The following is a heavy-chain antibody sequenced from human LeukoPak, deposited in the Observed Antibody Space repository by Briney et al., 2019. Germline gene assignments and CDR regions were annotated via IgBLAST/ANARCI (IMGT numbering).Heavy chain of an antibody. CDR3: AKAHGYCSSTSCRATGYYYYYMDV. V-gene: IGHV3-30*04. J-gene: IGHJ6*03. Sequence: GGSLRLSCAASGFTFSSYAMHWVRQAPGKGLEWVAVISYDGRNNYYADSVKGRFTISGDNSRNTLYLQMNSLRAEDTAVYYCAKAHGYCSSTSCRATGYYYYYMDVWGKGTTVTVSS. CDR2: ISYDGRNN. D-gene: IGHD2-2*03. CDR1: GFTFSSYA.